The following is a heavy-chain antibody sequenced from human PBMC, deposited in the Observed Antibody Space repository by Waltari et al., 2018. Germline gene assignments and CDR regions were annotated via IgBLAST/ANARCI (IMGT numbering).Heavy chain of an antibody. CDR1: GGTFSSYA. J-gene: IGHJ3*02. CDR3: ASWFPHDYGDPREDAFDI. Sequence: QVQLVQSGAEVKKPGSSVKVSCKASGGTFSSYAISWVRQAPGQGLEWMGRIIPIFGTANYAQKFQGRVTITADKSTSTAYMELSSLRSEDTAVYYCASWFPHDYGDPREDAFDIWGQGTMVTVSS. D-gene: IGHD4-17*01. V-gene: IGHV1-69*08. CDR2: IIPIFGTA.